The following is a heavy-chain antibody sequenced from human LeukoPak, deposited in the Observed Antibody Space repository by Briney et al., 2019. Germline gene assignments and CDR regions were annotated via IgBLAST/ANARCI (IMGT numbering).Heavy chain of an antibody. CDR1: GGSISSGDYY. CDR2: IYYSGST. D-gene: IGHD2-15*01. J-gene: IGHJ4*02. Sequence: SETLSLTCTVSGGSISSGDYYWSWIRQPPGKGLEWIGYIYYSGSTYYNPSLKSRVTISVDTSKNQFSLKLSSVTAADTAVYYCARECSGGSPFDYWGQGTLVTVSS. CDR3: ARECSGGSPFDY. V-gene: IGHV4-30-4*01.